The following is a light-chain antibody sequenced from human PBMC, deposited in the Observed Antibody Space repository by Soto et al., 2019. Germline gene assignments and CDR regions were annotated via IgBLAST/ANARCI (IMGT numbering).Light chain of an antibody. CDR2: AAS. CDR1: ESIANY. J-gene: IGKJ2*01. CDR3: QQSYISPYT. V-gene: IGKV1-39*01. Sequence: DIQMTQSPSSLSASVGDRVTITCRASESIANYLNWYQQKPGKAPNLLIYAASTLQTGVPSRFSGSGSGTDFTLTISNLQTEDFATYFCQQSYISPYTFGQGTKLDI.